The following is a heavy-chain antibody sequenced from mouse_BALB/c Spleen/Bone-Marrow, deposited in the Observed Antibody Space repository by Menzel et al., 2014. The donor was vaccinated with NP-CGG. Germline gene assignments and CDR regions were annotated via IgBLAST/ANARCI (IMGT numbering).Heavy chain of an antibody. Sequence: VQLQQSGAELVKPGASVKLSCTASGFNIXDTYMHWVKQRPEQGLEWIGRIDPANGNTKYDPKFQGKATITAGTSSNTAYLQLSSLTSEDTAVYYCARYYYGFYFGYWGQGTTLTVSS. CDR1: GFNIXDTY. CDR3: ARYYYGFYFGY. D-gene: IGHD1-1*01. V-gene: IGHV14-3*02. CDR2: IDPANGNT. J-gene: IGHJ2*01.